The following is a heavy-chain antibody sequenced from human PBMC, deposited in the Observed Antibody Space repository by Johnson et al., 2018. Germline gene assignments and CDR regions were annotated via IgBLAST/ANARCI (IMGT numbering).Heavy chain of an antibody. CDR3: ARDNLYDYDSSAYYFGGYFKH. D-gene: IGHD3-22*01. V-gene: IGHV3-21*01. CDR2: ISSSSRYI. CDR1: GFTFSRYW. J-gene: IGHJ1*01. Sequence: EVQLVESGGGLVQPGGSLRLSCAASGFTFSRYWMSWVRQAPGKGLEWVSSISSSSRYIYYADSVKGRFTISRDNAKNSLYRQMNSLRAEDTAVYYCARDNLYDYDSSAYYFGGYFKHWGQGTLVTVSS.